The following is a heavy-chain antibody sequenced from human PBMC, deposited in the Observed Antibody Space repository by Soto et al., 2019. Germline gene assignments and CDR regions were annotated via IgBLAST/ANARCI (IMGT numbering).Heavy chain of an antibody. Sequence: QMQLVQSGAEVKKTGSSVKVSCKASGYTFTYRYLHWVRQAPGQALEWMGCITPFNGNTNNAQKFQDRVTITRYRSMRTDYMELSSLRSEYTAMYYWASSRMVYAIRYYYGGMDVWGQGTTVPVSS. V-gene: IGHV1-45*02. J-gene: IGHJ6*02. CDR3: ASSRMVYAIRYYYGGMDV. D-gene: IGHD2-8*01. CDR1: GYTFTYRY. CDR2: ITPFNGNT.